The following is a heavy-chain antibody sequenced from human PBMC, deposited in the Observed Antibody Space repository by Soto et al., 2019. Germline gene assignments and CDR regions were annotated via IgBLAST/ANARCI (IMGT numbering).Heavy chain of an antibody. V-gene: IGHV4-59*01. CDR1: GVSMSNYY. D-gene: IGHD4-17*01. Sequence: SETLSLTCTVSGVSMSNYYWSWIRQPPGKGLEWLGYIYYNGNTNYNPSLKSRVTISLSMSKNQFPLKLSSVTAADTAVYYCARGDYGDWGGGDYFYYMDVWGKGTTVTVSS. CDR3: ARGDYGDWGGGDYFYYMDV. CDR2: IYYNGNT. J-gene: IGHJ6*03.